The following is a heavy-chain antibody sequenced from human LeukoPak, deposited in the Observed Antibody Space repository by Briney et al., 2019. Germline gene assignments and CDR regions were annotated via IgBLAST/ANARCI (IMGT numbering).Heavy chain of an antibody. J-gene: IGHJ4*02. Sequence: PGGSLRLSCAASGFTFSSYAMTWVRQAPGKGLERVSAISNSGGSTYYAGSVKGRFTVSRENSKNTLYLQMNSLRAEDTAVYYCASEYGGYDLFDYWGQGSLVTVSS. CDR3: ASEYGGYDLFDY. CDR2: ISNSGGST. D-gene: IGHD5-12*01. CDR1: GFTFSSYA. V-gene: IGHV3-23*01.